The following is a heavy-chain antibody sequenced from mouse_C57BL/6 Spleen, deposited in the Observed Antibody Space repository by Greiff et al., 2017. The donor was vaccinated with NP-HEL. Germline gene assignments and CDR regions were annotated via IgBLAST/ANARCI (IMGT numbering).Heavy chain of an antibody. V-gene: IGHV3-6*01. CDR2: ISYDGSN. CDR3: ARERLLRSYAMDY. D-gene: IGHD1-1*01. CDR1: GYSITSGYY. Sequence: EVQLQQSGPGLVKPSQSLSLTCSVTGYSITSGYYWNWIRQFPGNKLEWMGYISYDGSNNYNPSLKNRISITRDTSKNQFFLKLNSVTTEDTATYYCARERLLRSYAMDYWGQGTSVTVSS. J-gene: IGHJ4*01.